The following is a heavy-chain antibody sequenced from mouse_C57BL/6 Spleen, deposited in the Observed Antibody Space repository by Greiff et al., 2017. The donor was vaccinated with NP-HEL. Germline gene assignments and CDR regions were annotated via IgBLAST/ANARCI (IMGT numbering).Heavy chain of an antibody. Sequence: EVKLMESGGGLVKPGGSLKLSCAASGFTFSDYGMHWVRQAPEKGLEWVAYISSGSSTIYYADTVKGRFTISRDNTKNTLFLQMTSLRAEDTAMYYCARPDWGRDSMDYWGQGTSVTVSS. D-gene: IGHD4-1*01. J-gene: IGHJ4*01. CDR2: ISSGSSTI. CDR3: ARPDWGRDSMDY. CDR1: GFTFSDYG. V-gene: IGHV5-17*01.